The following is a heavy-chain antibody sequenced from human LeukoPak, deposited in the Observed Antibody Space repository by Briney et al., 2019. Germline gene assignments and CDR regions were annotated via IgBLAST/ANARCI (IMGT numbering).Heavy chain of an antibody. D-gene: IGHD3-22*01. J-gene: IGHJ4*02. CDR3: ASRVNYYDSSGYYFKSSYFDY. CDR1: GFTFSSYS. V-gene: IGHV3-21*04. CDR2: ISSSSNYV. Sequence: GGSLRLSCAASGFTFSSYSMNWVRQAPGKGLEWVSSISSSSNYVFYADSVKGRITISRDNAKNSLYLQINSLRAEDTAVYYCASRVNYYDSSGYYFKSSYFDYWGQGTLVTVSS.